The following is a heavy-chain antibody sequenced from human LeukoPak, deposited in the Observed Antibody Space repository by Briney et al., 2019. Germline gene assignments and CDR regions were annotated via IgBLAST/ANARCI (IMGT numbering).Heavy chain of an antibody. CDR1: GFTVSSNY. V-gene: IGHV3-66*01. Sequence: GGSLRLSCAASGFTVSSNYMSWVRQAPGKGLEWVSVIYSGGSTYYADSVKGRFTISRDNSKNTLYLQMNSLRAEDTAVYYCARESPSYYYDSSGFDYWGQGTLVTVSS. J-gene: IGHJ4*02. D-gene: IGHD3-22*01. CDR2: IYSGGST. CDR3: ARESPSYYYDSSGFDY.